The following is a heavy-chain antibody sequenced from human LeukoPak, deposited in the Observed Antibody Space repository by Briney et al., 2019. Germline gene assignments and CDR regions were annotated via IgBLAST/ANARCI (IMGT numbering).Heavy chain of an antibody. CDR2: INHSGST. CDR3: ARSHYYDSSGYYY. D-gene: IGHD3-22*01. CDR1: GGSFSGYY. V-gene: IGHV4-34*01. J-gene: IGHJ4*02. Sequence: ASETLSLTCAVYGGSFSGYYWSWIRQPPGKGLEWIGEINHSGSTNYNPSLKSRVTISVDTSKNQFSLKLSSVTAADTAVYYCARSHYYDSSGYYYWGQGTLVTVSS.